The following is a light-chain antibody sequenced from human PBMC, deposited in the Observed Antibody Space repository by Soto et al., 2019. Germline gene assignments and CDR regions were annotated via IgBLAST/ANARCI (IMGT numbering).Light chain of an antibody. J-gene: IGLJ1*01. CDR3: CSYAGRYIYV. CDR2: DVN. CDR1: SSDVGGYNY. V-gene: IGLV2-11*01. Sequence: QSALTQPRSVSGSPGQSVSISCTGTSSDVGGYNYVSWYQQHPGKAPKVMIYDVNKRPSGVPDRFSGSKSGNTASLTTSGLQSEDEADYYCCSYAGRYIYVFGTGTKVTVL.